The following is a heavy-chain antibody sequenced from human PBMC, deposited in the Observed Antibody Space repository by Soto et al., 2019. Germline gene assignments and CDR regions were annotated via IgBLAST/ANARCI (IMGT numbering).Heavy chain of an antibody. D-gene: IGHD3-9*01. CDR2: IYYSGST. CDR1: GGSFSSYY. Sequence: PSETLSLTCAVYGGSFSSYYWSWIRQPPGKGLEWIGYIYYSGSTNYNPSLKSRVTISVDTSKNQFSLKLSSVTAADTAVYYCARGTLLRYFDWFFDYWGQGTLVNVSS. V-gene: IGHV4-59*08. CDR3: ARGTLLRYFDWFFDY. J-gene: IGHJ4*02.